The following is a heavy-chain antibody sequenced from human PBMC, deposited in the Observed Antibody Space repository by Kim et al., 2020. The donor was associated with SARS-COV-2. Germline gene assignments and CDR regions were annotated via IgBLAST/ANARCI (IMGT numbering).Heavy chain of an antibody. CDR2: ISYDGSNK. Sequence: GGSLRLSCAASGFTFSSYGMHWVRQAPGKGLEWVAVISYDGSNKYYADSVKGRFTISRDNSKITLYLQMNSLRAEDTAVYYCAKDVKYYDFLSGYTHQQQVYYYYYGMDVWGHGTTVTVSS. V-gene: IGHV3-30*18. D-gene: IGHD3-3*01. J-gene: IGHJ6*02. CDR3: AKDVKYYDFLSGYTHQQQVYYYYYGMDV. CDR1: GFTFSSYG.